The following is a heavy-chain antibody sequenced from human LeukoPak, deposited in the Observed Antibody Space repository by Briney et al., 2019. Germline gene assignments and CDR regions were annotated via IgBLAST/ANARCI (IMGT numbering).Heavy chain of an antibody. D-gene: IGHD3-10*01. V-gene: IGHV3-74*01. J-gene: IGHJ4*02. CDR1: GFTFNDYW. CDR3: ARDLSYSLEY. CDR2: IKGDGSST. Sequence: GGSLRLSCAASGFTFNDYWMHWVRQAPGKGLVWVSRIKGDGSSTTYADSVKGRFTISRDNAKNTLYLQMNSLRAEDTAVYYCARDLSYSLEYWGQGTLVTVSS.